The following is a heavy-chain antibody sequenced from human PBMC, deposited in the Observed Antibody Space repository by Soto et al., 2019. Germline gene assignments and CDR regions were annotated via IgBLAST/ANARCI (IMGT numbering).Heavy chain of an antibody. CDR2: ISGSGGST. V-gene: IGHV3-23*01. CDR3: ARGKYYYGSGSRRDYYGMDV. D-gene: IGHD3-10*01. Sequence: GGSLRLSCAASGFTFSSYAMSWVRQAPGKGLEWVSAISGSGGSTYYADSVKGRFTISRDNAKNTLYLQMNSLRAEDTAVYYCARGKYYYGSGSRRDYYGMDVWGQGTTVTVSS. J-gene: IGHJ6*02. CDR1: GFTFSSYA.